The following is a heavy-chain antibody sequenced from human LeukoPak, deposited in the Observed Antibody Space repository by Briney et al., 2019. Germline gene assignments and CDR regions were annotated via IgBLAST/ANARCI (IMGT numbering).Heavy chain of an antibody. CDR2: IKGDERST. Sequence: GGSLRLSCAPSGFTFSSYWLHWVRQAPGKGLVWVSRIKGDERSTNYADSVKGRFTISRDNAKNTVYLEMNSLRAEDTAVYYCVRGQLLSYYHDYWGQGTLVTVSS. J-gene: IGHJ4*02. D-gene: IGHD3-10*01. CDR3: VRGQLLSYYHDY. CDR1: GFTFSSYW. V-gene: IGHV3-74*01.